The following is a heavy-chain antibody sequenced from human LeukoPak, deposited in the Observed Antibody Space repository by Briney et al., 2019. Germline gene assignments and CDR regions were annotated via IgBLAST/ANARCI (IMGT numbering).Heavy chain of an antibody. CDR1: GYTFTSYY. J-gene: IGHJ6*03. D-gene: IGHD3-10*01. Sequence: GASVKVSCKASGYTFTSYYMHWVRQAPGQGLEWMGIINPSGGSTSYAQKFQGRVTMTRDTSISTAYMELSRLRSDDTAVYYCAVDTKTNCARDDVVWFGVPYYYYYYYMDVWGKGTTVTISS. V-gene: IGHV1-46*01. CDR2: INPSGGST. CDR3: AVDTKTNCARDDVVWFGVPYYYYYYYMDV.